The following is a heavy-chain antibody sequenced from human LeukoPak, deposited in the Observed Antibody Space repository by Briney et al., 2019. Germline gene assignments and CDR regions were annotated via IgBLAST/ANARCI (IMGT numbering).Heavy chain of an antibody. J-gene: IGHJ2*01. Sequence: SSETLSVTCTVSEYSITSGYSWGWIRQPPGKGLEWIGSAYHSRGTYYNPSLKSRVTISIDTSKNQFSLRLNSVTAADTAVYYCARSDGTYTWYFDVWGRGTLVTVSS. CDR2: AYHSRGT. CDR3: ARSDGTYTWYFDV. D-gene: IGHD4-11*01. CDR1: EYSITSGYS. V-gene: IGHV4-38-2*02.